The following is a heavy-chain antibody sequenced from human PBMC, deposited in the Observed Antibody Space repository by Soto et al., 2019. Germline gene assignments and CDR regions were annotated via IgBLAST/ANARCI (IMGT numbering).Heavy chain of an antibody. V-gene: IGHV3-7*01. J-gene: IGHJ3*02. CDR2: IKQDGSEK. Sequence: GGSLRLSCAASGFTFSSYWMSWVRQAPGKGLEWVANIKQDGSEKYYVDSVKGRFTISRDNAKNSLYLQMNSLRAEDTAVYYCARERYCSSTSCYPEAFDIWGQGTMVTVSS. D-gene: IGHD2-2*01. CDR1: GFTFSSYW. CDR3: ARERYCSSTSCYPEAFDI.